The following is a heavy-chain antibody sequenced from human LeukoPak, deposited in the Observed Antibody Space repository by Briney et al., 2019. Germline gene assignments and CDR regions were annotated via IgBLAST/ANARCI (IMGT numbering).Heavy chain of an antibody. J-gene: IGHJ4*02. V-gene: IGHV3-66*02. CDR1: GFTVSSNY. CDR2: IYSGGST. CDR3: ATRTPYNWNYSILH. Sequence: QPGGSLRLSCAASGFTVSSNYMSWVRQAPGKGLEWVSVIYSGGSTYYADSVKGRFTISRDNSKNTLYLQMNSLRAEDTAVYYCATRTPYNWNYSILHWGQGTLVTVSS. D-gene: IGHD1-7*01.